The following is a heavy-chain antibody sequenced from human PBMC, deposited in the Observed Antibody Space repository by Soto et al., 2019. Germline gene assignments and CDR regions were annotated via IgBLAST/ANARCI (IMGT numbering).Heavy chain of an antibody. D-gene: IGHD3-16*01. Sequence: PGGSLRLSCAASGFIFTNAYMSWVRQTPEKGLEWVARIKSKSTGGTIDYAAPVKGRFTISRDDYENTVSLQMNSLKAEDTALYYCTTGDVWGQGILVTVSS. CDR1: GFIFTNAY. CDR2: IKSKSTGGTI. J-gene: IGHJ4*02. V-gene: IGHV3-15*01. CDR3: TTGDV.